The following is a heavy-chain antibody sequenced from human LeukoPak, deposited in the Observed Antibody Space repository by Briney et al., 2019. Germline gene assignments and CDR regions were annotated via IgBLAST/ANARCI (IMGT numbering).Heavy chain of an antibody. CDR3: AQTSVY. CDR1: GFTFSSSW. D-gene: IGHD2-2*01. J-gene: IGHJ4*02. CDR2: IKPDGSDQ. Sequence: TGGSLRLSCAASGFTFSSSWMTWVRQSPGKGLEWVANIKPDGSDQYYVGSVKGRFTISRDNAKSSLYLQMNSLRDEDTALYYCAQTSVYWGQGTLVTVSS. V-gene: IGHV3-7*05.